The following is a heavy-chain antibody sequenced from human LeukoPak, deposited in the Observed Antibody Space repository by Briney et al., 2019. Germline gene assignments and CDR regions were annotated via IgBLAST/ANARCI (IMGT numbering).Heavy chain of an antibody. CDR1: GFTFSSYA. V-gene: IGHV3-64*01. D-gene: IGHD1-1*01. CDR3: ARDGRDSPAFDY. CDR2: ISSNGGST. Sequence: GGSLRLSCAASGFTFSSYAMHWVRQAPGEGLEYVSAISSNGGSTYYANSVKGRFTISRDNSKNTLYLQMGSLRAEDMAVYYCARDGRDSPAFDYWGQGTLVTVSS. J-gene: IGHJ4*02.